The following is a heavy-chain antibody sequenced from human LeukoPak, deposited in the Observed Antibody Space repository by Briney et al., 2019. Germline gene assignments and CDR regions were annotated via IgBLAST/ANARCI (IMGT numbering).Heavy chain of an antibody. V-gene: IGHV4-59*08. Sequence: SETLSLTCTVSGGSISGDYWSWIRQSPGKELELIGYIYFPGHTNYKPSLRSRVTISGDTSKTVFSLTLNSVTAADTSIYYCARQGGTYFPHFDVWGPGTLVTVSS. J-gene: IGHJ4*02. D-gene: IGHD2/OR15-2a*01. CDR1: GGSISGDY. CDR3: ARQGGTYFPHFDV. CDR2: IYFPGHT.